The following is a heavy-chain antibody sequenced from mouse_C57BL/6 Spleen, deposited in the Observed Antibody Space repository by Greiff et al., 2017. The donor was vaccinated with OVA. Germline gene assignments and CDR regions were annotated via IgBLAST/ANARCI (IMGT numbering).Heavy chain of an antibody. V-gene: IGHV5-6*01. CDR2: ISSGGSYT. J-gene: IGHJ1*03. CDR3: ARQGGSSLHWYFDV. D-gene: IGHD1-1*01. CDR1: GFTFSSYG. Sequence: EVQRVESGGDLVKPGGSLKLSCAASGFTFSSYGMSWVRQTPDKRLEWVATISSGGSYTYYPDSVKGRFTISRDNAKNTLYLQMSSLKSEDTAMYYCARQGGSSLHWYFDVWGTGTTVTVSS.